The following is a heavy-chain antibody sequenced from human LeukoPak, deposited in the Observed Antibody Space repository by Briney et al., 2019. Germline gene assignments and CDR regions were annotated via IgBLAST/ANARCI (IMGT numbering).Heavy chain of an antibody. D-gene: IGHD3-10*01. Sequence: GGSLRLSCAASGFTFSSYWMHWVRQAPGKGLVWVSRITSDGSSTSYADSVKGRFTISRDNARNTLYLRMNSLRAEDTAVYYCARGPGSFLSGSAHFDLWGQGTLVTVSS. J-gene: IGHJ4*02. CDR3: ARGPGSFLSGSAHFDL. V-gene: IGHV3-74*01. CDR2: ITSDGSST. CDR1: GFTFSSYW.